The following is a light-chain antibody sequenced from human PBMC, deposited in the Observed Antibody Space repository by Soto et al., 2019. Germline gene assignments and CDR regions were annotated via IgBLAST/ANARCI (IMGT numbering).Light chain of an antibody. CDR2: AAS. Sequence: DIEMTQSPSSLSSSVEDSAILTCRASQSISNHLTWYKQKPGKAPKLLIFAASSWHSGVPSRFSGSRSGTEFTLTISSLQPEDFGTYYCQQSYSSPPTFGQGTNVDIK. J-gene: IGKJ1*01. V-gene: IGKV1-39*01. CDR1: QSISNH. CDR3: QQSYSSPPT.